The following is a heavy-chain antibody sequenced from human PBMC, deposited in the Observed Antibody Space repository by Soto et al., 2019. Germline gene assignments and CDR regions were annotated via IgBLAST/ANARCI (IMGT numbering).Heavy chain of an antibody. CDR2: IYYSGST. CDR3: AGRDTTIFGVVDNWFDP. Sequence: PSETLSLTCTVSGGSISSSSYYWGWIRQPPGKGLEWIGSIYYSGSTYYNPSLKSRVTISVDTSKNQFSLKLSSVTAADTAVYYCAGRDTTIFGVVDNWFDPWGQGTLVTVSS. D-gene: IGHD3-3*01. J-gene: IGHJ5*02. CDR1: GGSISSSSYY. V-gene: IGHV4-39*01.